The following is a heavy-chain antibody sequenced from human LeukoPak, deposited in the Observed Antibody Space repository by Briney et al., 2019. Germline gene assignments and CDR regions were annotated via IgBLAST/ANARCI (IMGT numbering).Heavy chain of an antibody. V-gene: IGHV3-23*01. D-gene: IGHD6-13*01. J-gene: IGHJ4*02. Sequence: GGSLRLSCAASGFTFKNYALSWVRQAPGKGLEWVSGFSVNGRDTYYADFVKGRFTIARDIAKNTLYLQMNSLRAEDTATYYCAKPGRTAAGMFDSWGQGTLVTVSS. CDR1: GFTFKNYA. CDR2: FSVNGRDT. CDR3: AKPGRTAAGMFDS.